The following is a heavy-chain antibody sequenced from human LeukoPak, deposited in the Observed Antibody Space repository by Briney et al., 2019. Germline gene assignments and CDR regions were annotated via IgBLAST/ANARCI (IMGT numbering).Heavy chain of an antibody. J-gene: IGHJ4*02. Sequence: SETLSLTCTVSGGSISSYYWSWIRQPPGKGLEWIGYIYYSGSTNYNPSLKSRVAISVDTSKNQFSLKLSSVTAADTAVYYCARGYGGYSWSADYWGQGTLVTVSS. CDR1: GGSISSYY. CDR3: ARGYGGYSWSADY. D-gene: IGHD5-18*01. V-gene: IGHV4-59*01. CDR2: IYYSGST.